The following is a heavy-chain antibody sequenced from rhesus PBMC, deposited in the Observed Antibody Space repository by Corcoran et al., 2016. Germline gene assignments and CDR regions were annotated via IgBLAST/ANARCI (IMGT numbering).Heavy chain of an antibody. CDR1: GFPLSIYG. J-gene: IGHJ5-1*01. CDR2: ISSDGTNK. V-gene: IGHV3-54*02. Sequence: EVQLVESGGGLAQPGGSLSISCAAYGFPLSIYGIHWVRLAPGKRQEWVAVISSDGTNKYYADSVKDRCTISRDNSNSMVYLQMNNLKLEDTAVYYCTRFDVWGPGVLVIVSS. CDR3: TRFDV.